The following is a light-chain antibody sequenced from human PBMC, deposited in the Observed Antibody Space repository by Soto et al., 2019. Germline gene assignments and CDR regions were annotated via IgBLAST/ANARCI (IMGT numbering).Light chain of an antibody. Sequence: DIQMSQSPSSLSASVGDRVTITCRASQGIGDALGWYQQKPGKAPKRLIYAASTLQSGVPSRFSGSGSGTECTLTICSLQHDDFATYYCLQHNEFWWTFGQGTKVQIK. CDR1: QGIGDA. V-gene: IGKV1-17*01. J-gene: IGKJ1*01. CDR3: LQHNEFWWT. CDR2: AAS.